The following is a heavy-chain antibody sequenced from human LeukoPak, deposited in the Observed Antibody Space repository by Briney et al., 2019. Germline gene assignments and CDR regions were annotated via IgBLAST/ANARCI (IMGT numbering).Heavy chain of an antibody. CDR3: ARPRALVYYYDISPADDAFDI. CDR2: IYYSGST. CDR1: GGSISSSSYY. Sequence: SETLSLTCTVSGGSISSSSYYWGWIRQPPGKGLEWIGSIYYSGSTYYNPSLKSRVTISVDTSKNQFSLKLSSVTAADTAVYYCARPRALVYYYDISPADDAFDIWGQGTMVTVSS. V-gene: IGHV4-39*01. D-gene: IGHD3-9*01. J-gene: IGHJ3*02.